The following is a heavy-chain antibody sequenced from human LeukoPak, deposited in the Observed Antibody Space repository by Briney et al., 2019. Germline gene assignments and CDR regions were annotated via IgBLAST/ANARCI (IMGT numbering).Heavy chain of an antibody. CDR2: IYSGGST. Sequence: GGSLRLSCAASGFTFNNYWMNWVRQAPGKGLESVSVIYSGGSTYYADSVRGRFTISRDNSKNTLYLQMNSLRVEDTAVYYCARVGGHWGQGTLVTVSS. J-gene: IGHJ4*02. CDR1: GFTFNNYW. D-gene: IGHD3-10*01. V-gene: IGHV3-53*01. CDR3: ARVGGH.